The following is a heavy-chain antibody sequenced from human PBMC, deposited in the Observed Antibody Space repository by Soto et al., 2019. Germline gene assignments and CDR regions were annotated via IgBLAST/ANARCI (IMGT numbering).Heavy chain of an antibody. CDR3: ARDLTYYYDSSGQTTYYYYYGMDV. J-gene: IGHJ6*02. V-gene: IGHV3-33*01. D-gene: IGHD3-22*01. CDR1: GFTFSSYG. CDR2: MWYDGSNK. Sequence: GGSLRLSCAASGFTFSSYGMHWVRQAPGKGLEWVAVMWYDGSNKYYADSVKGRFTISRDNSKNTLYLQMNSLRAEDTAVYSCARDLTYYYDSSGQTTYYYYYGMDVWGQGTTVTVSS.